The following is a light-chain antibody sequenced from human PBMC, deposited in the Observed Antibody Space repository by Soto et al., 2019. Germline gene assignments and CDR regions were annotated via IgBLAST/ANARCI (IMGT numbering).Light chain of an antibody. Sequence: QSALTQPASVSGSPGQSITISCTGASSDVGHYNSVSWYQQHPGKAPKLMIYEVSNRPSGVSARFSASKSGNTASLTISGLQAEDEAGYYCSSYTSSSTLVFGGGTKLTVL. V-gene: IGLV2-14*01. J-gene: IGLJ2*01. CDR1: SSDVGHYNS. CDR3: SSYTSSSTLV. CDR2: EVS.